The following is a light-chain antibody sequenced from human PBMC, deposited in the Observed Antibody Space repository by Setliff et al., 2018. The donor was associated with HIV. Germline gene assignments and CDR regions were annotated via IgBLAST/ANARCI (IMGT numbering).Light chain of an antibody. CDR3: CSYTSSTTLV. J-gene: IGLJ1*01. CDR2: EVG. CDR1: SSDAGCYDY. V-gene: IGLV2-14*01. Sequence: QSVLTQPASVSGSPGQSITISCTGTSSDAGCYDYVSWYQQHPGKVPKLMLYEVGNRPSGVSNRFSGSKSGNTASLTISGLQAEDEADYYCCSYTSSTTLVFGTGTKVTVL.